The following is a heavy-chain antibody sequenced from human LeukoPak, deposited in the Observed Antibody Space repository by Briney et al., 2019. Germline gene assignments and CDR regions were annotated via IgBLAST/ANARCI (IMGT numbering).Heavy chain of an antibody. CDR2: INSDGSTT. V-gene: IGHV3-74*01. J-gene: IGHJ4*02. CDR3: ARSQGPYDC. Sequence: GGSLRLSCAASGFTFSSYWMHWVRQAPGKGLVWISRINSDGSTTNYADSVKGRFTISRDNAKNTLYLQLNSLRAEDTAIYYCARSQGPYDCWGQGTLVTVSS. CDR1: GFTFSSYW.